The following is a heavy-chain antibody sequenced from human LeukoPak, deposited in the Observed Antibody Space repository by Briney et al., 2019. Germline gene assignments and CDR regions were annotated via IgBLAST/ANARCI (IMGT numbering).Heavy chain of an antibody. Sequence: SETPSLTCTVSGYSISSGYYWGWIRQSPGKGLEWIGSSYHTGSTYYNPSLKSRVTISIDTSKNQFSLKLSSVTAADTALYYCARGPYDFWSGYSHDYWGQGTLVTVSS. CDR1: GYSISSGYY. J-gene: IGHJ4*02. D-gene: IGHD3-3*01. V-gene: IGHV4-38-2*02. CDR2: SYHTGST. CDR3: ARGPYDFWSGYSHDY.